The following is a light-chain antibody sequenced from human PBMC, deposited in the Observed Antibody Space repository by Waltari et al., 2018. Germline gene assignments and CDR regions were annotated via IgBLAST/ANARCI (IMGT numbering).Light chain of an antibody. J-gene: IGKJ1*01. CDR2: CAY. CDR1: QSVNTY. V-gene: IGKV3-20*01. Sequence: IVLTQSPGTLSLSPGGRATLSCRASQSVNTYLAWYQQKPGQAPRLLIYCAYTRAAGIPDRFSGSGSGTDFSLTISRLEAEDFAVYYCQHHVRLPATFGQGTKVEIK. CDR3: QHHVRLPAT.